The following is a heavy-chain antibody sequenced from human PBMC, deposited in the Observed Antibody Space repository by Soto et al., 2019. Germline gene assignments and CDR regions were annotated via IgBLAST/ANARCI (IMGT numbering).Heavy chain of an antibody. V-gene: IGHV1-18*01. CDR1: GNPFTNFG. Sequence: QGQLVQSGVEVKKPGASVKVSCSASGNPFTNFGFPWVRQAPGQGLEWMGWISPYTDDPSYAQKFQGRVTMTIDTSTSTAYLDLRSLTSDDTAVYYCARVIPGAEAWFHPWGQGTLVTVSS. D-gene: IGHD2-2*01. CDR3: ARVIPGAEAWFHP. J-gene: IGHJ5*02. CDR2: ISPYTDDP.